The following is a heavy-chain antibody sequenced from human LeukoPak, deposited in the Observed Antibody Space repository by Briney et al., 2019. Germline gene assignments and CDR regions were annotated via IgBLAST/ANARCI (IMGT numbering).Heavy chain of an antibody. Sequence: ETLSLICTVSGGSISTYYWNWIRKTPGKGLEWIGFMQYTGNSKYNPSLKSRVTMLVDTSKNQFSLKLSSVTAAGTAVYYCARDAEHSYGRYFAYWGQAIRVTVSS. J-gene: IGHJ4*02. D-gene: IGHD5-18*01. CDR2: MQYTGNS. CDR1: GGSISTYY. CDR3: ARDAEHSYGRYFAY. V-gene: IGHV4-59*01.